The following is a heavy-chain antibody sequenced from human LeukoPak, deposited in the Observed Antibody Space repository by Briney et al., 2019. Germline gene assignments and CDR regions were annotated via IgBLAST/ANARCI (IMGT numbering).Heavy chain of an antibody. CDR3: ARDLGIVTGFDY. CDR2: ISSSGTTI. Sequence: AGGSLRLSCTASGFTFSSYEMNWVRQAPGKGLEWVSYISSSGTTIYYADSVKGRFTISRDNTKNSLSLQMKSLRTEDTAVYYCARDLGIVTGFDYWGQGTLVTVSS. D-gene: IGHD2-2*03. J-gene: IGHJ4*02. CDR1: GFTFSSYE. V-gene: IGHV3-48*03.